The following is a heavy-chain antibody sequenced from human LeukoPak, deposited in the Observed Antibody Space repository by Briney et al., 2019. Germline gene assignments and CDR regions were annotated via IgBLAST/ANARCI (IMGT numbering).Heavy chain of an antibody. Sequence: ASVKVSCKASGYMFNLYGISWVRQAPGQGLEWMGWMNPNSGNTGYAQKFQGRVTITRNTSISTAYMELSSLRSDDTAVYYCARASSSWYGGYYYYYMDVWGKGTTVTISS. V-gene: IGHV1-8*01. D-gene: IGHD6-13*01. J-gene: IGHJ6*03. CDR3: ARASSSWYGGYYYYYMDV. CDR2: MNPNSGNT. CDR1: GYMFNLYG.